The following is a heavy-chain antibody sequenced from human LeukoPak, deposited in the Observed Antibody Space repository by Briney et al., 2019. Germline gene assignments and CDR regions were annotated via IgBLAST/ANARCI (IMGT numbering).Heavy chain of an antibody. CDR2: IKQDGSEK. V-gene: IGHV3-7*01. J-gene: IGHJ4*02. Sequence: GGSLRLSCAASGFTFSSYWMSWVRQAPGKGLEWVANIKQDGSEKYYVDSVKGRFTISRDNAKNSLYLQMNSLRAEDTAVYYCATEQAYGGNSSYFDYWGQGTLVTVSS. CDR1: GFTFSSYW. CDR3: ATEQAYGGNSSYFDY. D-gene: IGHD4-23*01.